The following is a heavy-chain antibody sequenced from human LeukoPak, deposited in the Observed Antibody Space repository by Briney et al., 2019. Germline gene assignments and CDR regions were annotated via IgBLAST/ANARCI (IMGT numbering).Heavy chain of an antibody. CDR2: MGTTGDT. CDR3: VRDRPDYGAERFDY. Sequence: GGSVTLSCAASGFTFSSYDMHWVRHGTGKGLEWVSAMGTTGDTYYPGSVKGRFTISRENAKNSLYLQMNSLRAEDTAVYYCVRDRPDYGAERFDYWGQGTLLTVSS. CDR1: GFTFSSYD. D-gene: IGHD4-17*01. V-gene: IGHV3-13*01. J-gene: IGHJ4*02.